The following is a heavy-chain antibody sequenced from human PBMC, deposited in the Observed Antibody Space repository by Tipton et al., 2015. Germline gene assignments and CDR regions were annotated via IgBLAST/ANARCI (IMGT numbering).Heavy chain of an antibody. J-gene: IGHJ6*01. CDR1: GDVFSNYA. Sequence: QLVQSGPEVKKLGSSVRVSCKTSGDVFSNYALSWVRQAPGQGLEWMGGIVPLVNITNYTQKFQDRLTITADVSTGTAYMELNSLRSDDAAVYYCSGSADIEVVASLQFFSYSYGLDVWGQGTSVTVSS. V-gene: IGHV1-69*01. D-gene: IGHD2-2*01. CDR2: IVPLVNIT. CDR3: SGSADIEVVASLQFFSYSYGLDV.